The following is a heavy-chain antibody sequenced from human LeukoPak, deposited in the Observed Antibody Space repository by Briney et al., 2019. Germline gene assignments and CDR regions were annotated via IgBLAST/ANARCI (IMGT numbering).Heavy chain of an antibody. D-gene: IGHD1-1*01. CDR1: GYSFTSYW. Sequence: PGESLKISCKGSGYSFTSYWIGWVRQMPGKGLEWMGIIYPGDSDTRYSPSFQGHVTISADKSISTAYLQWSSLKASDTAMYYCARGNWNDAEPYNWFDPWGQGTLVTVSS. CDR3: ARGNWNDAEPYNWFDP. V-gene: IGHV5-51*01. J-gene: IGHJ5*02. CDR2: IYPGDSDT.